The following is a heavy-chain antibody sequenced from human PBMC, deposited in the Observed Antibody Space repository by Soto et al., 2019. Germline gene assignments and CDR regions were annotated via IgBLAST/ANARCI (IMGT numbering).Heavy chain of an antibody. V-gene: IGHV3-48*02. D-gene: IGHD2-15*01. Sequence: GGSLRLSCAASGFTFSSYSMNWVRQAPGKGLEWVSYISSSSSTIYYADSVKGRFTISRDNAKNSLYLQMNSLRDEDTAVYYCARDPPPRYCSGGSRYSLSYYYGMDVWGQGT. CDR2: ISSSSSTI. J-gene: IGHJ6*02. CDR1: GFTFSSYS. CDR3: ARDPPPRYCSGGSRYSLSYYYGMDV.